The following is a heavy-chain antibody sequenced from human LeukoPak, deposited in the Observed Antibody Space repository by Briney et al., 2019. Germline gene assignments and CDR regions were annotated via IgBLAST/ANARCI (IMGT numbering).Heavy chain of an antibody. D-gene: IGHD6-6*01. CDR1: GGSISSYY. CDR3: ARSSIAARPNWFDP. CDR2: IYYSGST. V-gene: IGHV4-59*01. Sequence: SETLSLTCTVAGGSISSYYWSWIRQPPGKGLEWIGYIYYSGSTNYNPSLKSRVTISVDTSKNQFSLKLSSVTAADTAVYYCARSSIAARPNWFDPWGQGTLVTVSS. J-gene: IGHJ5*02.